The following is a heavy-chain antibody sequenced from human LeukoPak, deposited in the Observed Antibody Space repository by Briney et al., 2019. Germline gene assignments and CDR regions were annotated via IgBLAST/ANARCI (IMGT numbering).Heavy chain of an antibody. CDR1: GYTLTELS. D-gene: IGHD3-9*01. Sequence: ASVKVSCKVSGYTLTELSMHWVRQAPGKGLEWMEGFDPKDGETIYAQKFQGRVTMTEDTSTDTAYMELSSLRSEDTAVYYCATDAGRVLRYFDWLFAFDYWGQGTLVTVSS. J-gene: IGHJ4*02. CDR3: ATDAGRVLRYFDWLFAFDY. CDR2: FDPKDGET. V-gene: IGHV1-24*01.